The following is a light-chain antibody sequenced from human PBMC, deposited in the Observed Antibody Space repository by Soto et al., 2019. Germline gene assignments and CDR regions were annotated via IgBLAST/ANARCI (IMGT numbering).Light chain of an antibody. Sequence: QSVLTQPPSVSAAPGQKVTISCSGSSSNIGKKYVSWYQQVPGTAPKLLIYENDKRPSEIPDRFSGSKSGTSATLGITGLQAGDEADYYCETWDLSLSAVIFGGGTQLTVL. CDR3: ETWDLSLSAVI. V-gene: IGLV1-51*02. CDR1: SSNIGKKY. CDR2: END. J-gene: IGLJ2*01.